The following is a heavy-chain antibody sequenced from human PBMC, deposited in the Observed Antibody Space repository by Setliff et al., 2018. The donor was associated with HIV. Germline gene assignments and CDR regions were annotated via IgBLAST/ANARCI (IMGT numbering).Heavy chain of an antibody. CDR3: ARGYHGVWGDYSNFFDS. Sequence: ASVKVSCKASADTFTNCLINWVRQAPGQGLEWMGWINTDSGTPTYAQAFTGRFVFSLVTSVSTAFLQITSLKAEDTAVYYCARGYHGVWGDYSNFFDSWGQGTLVTVSS. V-gene: IGHV7-4-1*02. CDR2: INTDSGTP. D-gene: IGHD3-3*01. CDR1: ADTFTNCL. J-gene: IGHJ5*01.